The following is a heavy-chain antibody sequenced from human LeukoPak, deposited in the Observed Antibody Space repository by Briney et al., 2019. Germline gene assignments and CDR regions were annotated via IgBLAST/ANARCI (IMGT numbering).Heavy chain of an antibody. Sequence: PGGSLRLSCAASGFTVSSNYMSWVRQAPGKGLEWVSVIYSGGSTYYADSVKGRFTISRDNSKNTLYLQMNNLRAEDTAVYYCAREGRYFDWLLDAFDIWGQGTMVTVSS. J-gene: IGHJ3*02. CDR3: AREGRYFDWLLDAFDI. V-gene: IGHV3-66*01. CDR2: IYSGGST. D-gene: IGHD3-9*01. CDR1: GFTVSSNY.